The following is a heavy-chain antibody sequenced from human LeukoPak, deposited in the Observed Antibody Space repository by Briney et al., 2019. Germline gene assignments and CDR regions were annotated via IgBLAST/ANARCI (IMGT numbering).Heavy chain of an antibody. CDR2: ISHSGST. Sequence: PSETLSLTCAVYGGSFTGYYWSWIRQPPGKGLEWIGEISHSGSTYYNPSLKSRVTISVDTSKNQFSLKLSSVTAADTAVYYCARDRGGILDAFDIWGQGTMVTVSS. V-gene: IGHV4-34*09. J-gene: IGHJ3*02. CDR1: GGSFTGYY. CDR3: ARDRGGILDAFDI. D-gene: IGHD2-15*01.